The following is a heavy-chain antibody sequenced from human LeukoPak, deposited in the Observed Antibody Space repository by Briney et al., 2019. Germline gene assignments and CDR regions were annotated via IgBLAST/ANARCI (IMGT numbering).Heavy chain of an antibody. CDR1: GGSISGYY. J-gene: IGHJ4*02. D-gene: IGHD3-22*01. V-gene: IGHV4-4*07. CDR3: ARDRSYDTRIVDF. CDR2: IYTSGNT. Sequence: SETLSLTCTVSGGSISGYYWSWIRQPAGKGLEWIGRIYTSGNTNYTPSLKSRVTMSVDTSENQFSLKLSSVTAADTAVYYCARDRSYDTRIVDFWGQGTLVTVSS.